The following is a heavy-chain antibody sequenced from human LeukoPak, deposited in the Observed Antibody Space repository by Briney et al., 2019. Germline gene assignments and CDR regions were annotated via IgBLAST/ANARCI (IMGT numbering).Heavy chain of an antibody. Sequence: GGSLRLSCAASGFTFSDYYMTWIRQAPGKGLEWVASINHNGNVNYYVDSVKGRFTISRDNAKNSLYLQMSNLRAEDTAVYFCARGGGLDVWGQGATVTVSS. CDR2: INHNGNVN. J-gene: IGHJ6*02. D-gene: IGHD3-16*01. CDR3: ARGGGLDV. CDR1: GFTFSDYY. V-gene: IGHV3-7*03.